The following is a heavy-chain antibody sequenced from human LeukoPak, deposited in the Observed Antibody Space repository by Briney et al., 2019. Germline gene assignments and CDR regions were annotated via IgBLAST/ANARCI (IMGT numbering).Heavy chain of an antibody. J-gene: IGHJ4*02. D-gene: IGHD1-26*01. V-gene: IGHV4-4*09. CDR1: GGSISSYY. CDR2: IYTSGST. Sequence: PSETLSLTCTVSGGSISSYYWSWIRRPPGKGLEWIGYIYTSGSTNYNPSLKSRVTISVDTSKNQFSLKLSSVTAADTAAYYCARGDEWSYYIDYWGQGTLVTVSS. CDR3: ARGDEWSYYIDY.